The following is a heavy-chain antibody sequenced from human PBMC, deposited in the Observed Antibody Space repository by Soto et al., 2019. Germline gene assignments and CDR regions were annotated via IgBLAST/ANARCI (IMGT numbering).Heavy chain of an antibody. V-gene: IGHV3-7*01. Sequence: EVQLVESGGGLVQPGGSLRLSCAVSGFTFSDYWMSWVRQAPGKGLEWVANIKQDGNEKYYVDSVKGRFTISRDNPKHSLYLQMNRLRAEDTAVYYCARGLGISCWYSPWDAFDIWGQWTMVTVSS. CDR1: GFTFSDYW. D-gene: IGHD6-19*01. J-gene: IGHJ3*02. CDR2: IKQDGNEK. CDR3: ARGLGISCWYSPWDAFDI.